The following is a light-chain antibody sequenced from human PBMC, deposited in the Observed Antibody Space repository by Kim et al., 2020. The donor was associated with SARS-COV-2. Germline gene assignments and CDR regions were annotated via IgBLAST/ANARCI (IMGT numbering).Light chain of an antibody. CDR3: QQYSGSPRT. CDR2: DVS. CDR1: QSIYSNS. J-gene: IGKJ1*01. Sequence: SPGERATLSCRASQSIYSNSLAWYQQKPGQAPRLLMYDVSNRATGIPDRFSGSRSGTVFTVTISRLEPEDFAVYHCQQYSGSPRTFGQGTKVDIK. V-gene: IGKV3-20*01.